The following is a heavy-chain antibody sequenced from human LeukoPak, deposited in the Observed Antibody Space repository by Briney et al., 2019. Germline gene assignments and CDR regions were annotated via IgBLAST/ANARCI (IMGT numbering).Heavy chain of an antibody. J-gene: IGHJ4*02. D-gene: IGHD1-26*01. V-gene: IGHV3-7*01. CDR1: GFTFSNYW. CDR3: AREGLVATTSDTGFDY. Sequence: PGGSLRLSRAASGFTFSNYWMTWVRQAPGKGLEWVANIKQDGSEKYYVDSVKGRFTISRDNAKNSLYLQMNSLRAEDTAVYYCAREGLVATTSDTGFDYWGQGTLVTVSS. CDR2: IKQDGSEK.